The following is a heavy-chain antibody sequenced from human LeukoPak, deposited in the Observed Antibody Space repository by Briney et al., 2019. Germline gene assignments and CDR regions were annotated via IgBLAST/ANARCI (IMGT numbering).Heavy chain of an antibody. Sequence: EASVKVSCKASGYTFTSYGISWVRQAPGQGLEWMGWISAYNGNTNYAQKLQGRVTMTTDTSTSTAYMELRSLRSDDTAVYYCARDPYYDFWSGYYYYMDVCGNGTTVTVSS. V-gene: IGHV1-18*01. CDR3: ARDPYYDFWSGYYYYMDV. CDR2: ISAYNGNT. CDR1: GYTFTSYG. D-gene: IGHD3-3*01. J-gene: IGHJ6*03.